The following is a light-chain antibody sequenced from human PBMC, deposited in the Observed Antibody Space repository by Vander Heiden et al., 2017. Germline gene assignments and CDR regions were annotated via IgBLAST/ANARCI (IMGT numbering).Light chain of an antibody. CDR2: GSN. CDR1: RSNIGAGYD. CDR3: QSFDSRLSAWV. Sequence: QSVLTQPPSVSAAPGQRVTISCTGSRSNIGAGYDVHWYQQLPGTAPRLRRAGSNNRPSGVPDRFAGSKSGASASLAITGLQAEDEADYYCQSFDSRLSAWVFGGGTKLTGL. J-gene: IGLJ3*02. V-gene: IGLV1-40*01.